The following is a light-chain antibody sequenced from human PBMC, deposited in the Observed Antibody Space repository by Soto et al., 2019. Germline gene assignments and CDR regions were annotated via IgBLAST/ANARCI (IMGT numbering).Light chain of an antibody. CDR1: QGISTS. V-gene: IGKV1-39*01. J-gene: IGKJ1*01. CDR2: AAS. CDR3: QQSYRNTWT. Sequence: DIQMKKSPSSLSASLVDRVAITCRAGQGISTSLNWYQQKPRKDPKLLIYAASRLQSGXPSKFSGSGSEKDFTLTISSLQPEDLATYSCQQSYRNTWTFGQGTKV.